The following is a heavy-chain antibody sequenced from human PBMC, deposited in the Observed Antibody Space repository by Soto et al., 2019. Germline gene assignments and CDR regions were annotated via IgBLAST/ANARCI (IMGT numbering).Heavy chain of an antibody. J-gene: IGHJ5*02. CDR2: ISWNSGSI. Sequence: SCAASGFTFDDYAMHWVRQAPGKGLEWVSGISWNSGSIGYADSVKGRFTISRDNAKNSLYLQMNSLRAEDTALYYCAKDISHPPGQGTLGTVSS. CDR1: GFTFDDYA. V-gene: IGHV3-9*01. CDR3: AKDISHP.